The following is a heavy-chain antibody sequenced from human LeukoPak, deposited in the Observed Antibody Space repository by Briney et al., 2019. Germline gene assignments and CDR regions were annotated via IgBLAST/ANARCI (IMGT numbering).Heavy chain of an antibody. CDR2: ISYDGSNK. CDR1: GFTFSSYA. J-gene: IGHJ4*02. D-gene: IGHD3-9*01. V-gene: IGHV3-30-3*01. CDR3: AKAGFDSTYYFDY. Sequence: GGSLRLSCAASGFTFSSYAMHWVRQAPGKGLEWVAVISYDGSNKYYADSVKGRFTISRDNSKNTLYLQMNSLRAEDTAVYYCAKAGFDSTYYFDYWXQGTLVTVSS.